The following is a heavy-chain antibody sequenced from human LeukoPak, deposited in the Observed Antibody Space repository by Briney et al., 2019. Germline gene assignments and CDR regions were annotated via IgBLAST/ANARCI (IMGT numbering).Heavy chain of an antibody. CDR2: ISGSGGST. V-gene: IGHV3-23*01. CDR3: AKAGFWSSYLFSGMDV. D-gene: IGHD3-3*01. J-gene: IGHJ6*02. CDR1: GFTFSSYA. Sequence: GGSLRLSCAASGFTFSSYAMSWVRQAPGKGLEWVSAISGSGGSTYYADSVKGRFTISRDNSKNTLYLQMNSLRAEDTAVYYCAKAGFWSSYLFSGMDVWGQGTTVTVSS.